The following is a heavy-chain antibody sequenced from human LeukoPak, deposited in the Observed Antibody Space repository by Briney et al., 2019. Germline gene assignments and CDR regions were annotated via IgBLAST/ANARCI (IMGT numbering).Heavy chain of an antibody. J-gene: IGHJ3*02. CDR3: ARHGVATILASAFNI. D-gene: IGHD5-12*01. CDR2: IFPGDSDT. Sequence: GESLKISCKGAGYSFASLWIGWVRHMPRKGLEWMGVIFPGDSDTTYSPSSQGRVTISAAKSISTAYLQWSSLMVSDTAVYDCARHGVATILASAFNIWGQGTMVTVSS. CDR1: GYSFASLW. V-gene: IGHV5-51*01.